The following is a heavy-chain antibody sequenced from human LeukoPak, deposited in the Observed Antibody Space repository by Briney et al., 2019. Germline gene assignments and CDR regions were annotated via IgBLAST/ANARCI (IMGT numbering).Heavy chain of an antibody. CDR3: ARAGRTDGYKSYFDY. V-gene: IGHV4-59*01. Sequence: SETLSLTCTVSGGSISSYYWNWIRQPPGKGLEWIGFIYYSGSTNYNPSLKSRVTISVDTSKNQFSLTLSSVTAADTAVYYCARAGRTDGYKSYFDYWGQGTLVTVSS. CDR1: GGSISSYY. CDR2: IYYSGST. J-gene: IGHJ4*02. D-gene: IGHD5-24*01.